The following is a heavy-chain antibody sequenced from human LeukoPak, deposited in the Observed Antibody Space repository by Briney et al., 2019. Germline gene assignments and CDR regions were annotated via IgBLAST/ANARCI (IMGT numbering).Heavy chain of an antibody. CDR3: ARDVGGLDD. V-gene: IGHV3-11*01. J-gene: IGHJ6*02. CDR1: GFTLNEYS. Sequence: GGSLRLSCTVSGFTLNEYSMTWLRQAPGKGLECLAFINNSGRTIYYADSVKGRFTISKDDAENSLFLQMSSLRVDDTAVYYCARDVGGLDDWGQGSAVTVSS. D-gene: IGHD3-16*01. CDR2: INNSGRTI.